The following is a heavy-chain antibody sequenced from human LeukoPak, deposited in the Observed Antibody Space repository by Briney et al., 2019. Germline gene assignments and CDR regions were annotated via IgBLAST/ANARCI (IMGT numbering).Heavy chain of an antibody. Sequence: ASVKVSCKASGYTFTSYAISWVRQAPGQGLEWMGWISAYNGNTNYAKKIQGRDTITTDKAKSKANMELRSLRSDYTAVYYCARELYYYDSSCYSNWFYPCGQGTLFTVSS. CDR3: ARELYYYDSSCYSNWFYP. D-gene: IGHD3-22*01. CDR2: ISAYNGNT. J-gene: IGHJ5*02. V-gene: IGHV1-18*01. CDR1: GYTFTSYA.